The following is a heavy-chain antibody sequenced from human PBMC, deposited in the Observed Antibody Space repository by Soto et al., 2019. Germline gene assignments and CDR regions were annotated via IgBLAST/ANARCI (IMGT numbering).Heavy chain of an antibody. CDR1: GDSISTVDYF. D-gene: IGHD2-15*01. V-gene: IGHV4-30-4*01. CDR2: IYKSATT. J-gene: IGHJ5*01. Sequence: PSETLSLSCSVSGDSISTVDYFWAWIRQPPGKALEYIGYIYKSATTYYNPSFESRVAISLDTSKSQFSLNVTSVTAADTAVYFCARGRYCRTCRCFPNGFDSLGQGTLVTVAS. CDR3: ARGRYCRTCRCFPNGFDS.